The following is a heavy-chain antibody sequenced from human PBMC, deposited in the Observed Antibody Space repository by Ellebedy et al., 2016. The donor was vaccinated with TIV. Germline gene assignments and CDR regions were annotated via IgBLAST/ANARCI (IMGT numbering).Heavy chain of an antibody. D-gene: IGHD1-7*01. J-gene: IGHJ4*02. CDR2: INHSGST. V-gene: IGHV4-34*01. Sequence: MPSETLSPTCAVYGGSSSGYFWSWIRQLPGKGLEWIGEINHSGSTNYNPSLKSRVTLSMDTSRSQLSLKLTSVTAADPAVYYCERVNYEIVLDYWGQGTLVAVSS. CDR1: GGSSSGYF. CDR3: ERVNYEIVLDY.